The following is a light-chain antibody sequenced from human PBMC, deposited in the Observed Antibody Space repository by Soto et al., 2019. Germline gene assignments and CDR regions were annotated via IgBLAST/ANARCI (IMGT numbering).Light chain of an antibody. Sequence: DIQMTQSPSSLSASVGDRVTITCQASQNINNYLNWYQQKPGRAPKLLIYDASNLEAGVPSRFRGSGSGTEFTLTISSLQPDDFATYYCQQYNTYSWTFGQGTKVDTK. V-gene: IGKV1-33*01. CDR1: QNINNY. CDR3: QQYNTYSWT. CDR2: DAS. J-gene: IGKJ1*01.